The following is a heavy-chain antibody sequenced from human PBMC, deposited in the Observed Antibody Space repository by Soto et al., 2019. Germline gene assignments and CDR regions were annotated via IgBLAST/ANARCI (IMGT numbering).Heavy chain of an antibody. D-gene: IGHD3-16*01. J-gene: IGHJ4*02. V-gene: IGHV4-30-4*01. Sequence: SETLSLTCTVSGGSISSGDYYWSWIRQPPGKGLEWIGYIYYSGSTYYNPSLKSRVTISVVTSKNQFSLKLRSVTAADTAMYYCAKVGGGGPVTAAIGRFDSWGQGTQVTV. CDR3: AKVGGGGPVTAAIGRFDS. CDR1: GGSISSGDYY. CDR2: IYYSGST.